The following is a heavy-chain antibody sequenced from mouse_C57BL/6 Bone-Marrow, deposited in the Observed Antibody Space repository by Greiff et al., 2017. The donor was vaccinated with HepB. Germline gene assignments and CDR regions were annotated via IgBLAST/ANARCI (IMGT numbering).Heavy chain of an antibody. CDR3: TRGPAY. V-gene: IGHV1-15*01. J-gene: IGHJ3*01. CDR2: IDPETGGT. Sequence: VQLQESGAELVRPGASVTLSCKASGYAFTDYEMHWVKQTPVHGLEWIGAIDPETGGTAYNQKFKGKAILTADKSSSTAYMELRSLTSEDSAVYYCTRGPAYWGQGTLVTVSA. CDR1: GYAFTDYE.